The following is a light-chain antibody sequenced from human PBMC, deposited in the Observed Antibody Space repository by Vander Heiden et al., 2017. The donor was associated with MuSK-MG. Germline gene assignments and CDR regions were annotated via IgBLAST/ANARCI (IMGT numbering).Light chain of an antibody. Sequence: DIQMTQSPSPLSASVGDRVTITCQASQDINKYLNWYQQKPGKAPKLLIYDASNLETGVPSRFSGGGSGTDFTFTISSLQPEDIATYYCEQYDNLDTFGGGTKVEIK. V-gene: IGKV1-33*01. CDR1: QDINKY. CDR2: DAS. CDR3: EQYDNLDT. J-gene: IGKJ4*01.